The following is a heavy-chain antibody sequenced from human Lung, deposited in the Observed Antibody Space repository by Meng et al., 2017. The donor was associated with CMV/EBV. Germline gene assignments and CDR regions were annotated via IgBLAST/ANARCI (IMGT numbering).Heavy chain of an antibody. Sequence: VQMPGPVPALVKPPQTLSLTCTASGDSISSGVYYWIWTRQRPGKGLEWIWYIHSSGSTYYNPSLRSRLTISVDTSKTLVTPKLSSVPAADSAVYYCARASYGAGSPLGESWFDPWGQGTLVTVSS. J-gene: IGHJ5*02. CDR2: IHSSGST. V-gene: IGHV4-31*03. CDR3: ARASYGAGSPLGESWFDP. D-gene: IGHD3-10*01. CDR1: GDSISSGVYY.